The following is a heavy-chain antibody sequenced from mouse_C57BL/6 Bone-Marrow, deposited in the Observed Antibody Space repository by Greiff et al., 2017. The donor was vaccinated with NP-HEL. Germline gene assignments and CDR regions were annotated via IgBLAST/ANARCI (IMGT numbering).Heavy chain of an antibody. V-gene: IGHV1-67*01. D-gene: IGHD1-1*01. Sequence: QVQLQQSGPELVRPGVSVKISCKGSGYTFTDYAMHWVKQSHAKSLEWIGVISTYYGAASYNQKFKDKATMTVDKSSSTAYMELSRLTSEDSAVYYCARRYLLLRKELQGSWFAYGGQGTLVTVSA. CDR2: ISTYYGAA. CDR1: GYTFTDYA. J-gene: IGHJ3*01. CDR3: ARRYLLLRKELQGSWFAY.